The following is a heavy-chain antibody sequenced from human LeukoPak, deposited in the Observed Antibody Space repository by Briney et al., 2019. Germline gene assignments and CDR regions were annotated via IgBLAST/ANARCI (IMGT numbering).Heavy chain of an antibody. CDR2: IYHSGST. CDR3: AREYSTSSEGDYFDY. Sequence: SETLSLTCTVSGASITTYYWTWIRQPPGKGLERIGYIYHSGSTNYNPSLKSRVTISLDTSRNQFSLGLSSVTAADTAVYFCAREYSTSSEGDYFDYWGQGSLVTVSS. D-gene: IGHD6-6*01. V-gene: IGHV4-59*01. CDR1: GASITTYY. J-gene: IGHJ4*02.